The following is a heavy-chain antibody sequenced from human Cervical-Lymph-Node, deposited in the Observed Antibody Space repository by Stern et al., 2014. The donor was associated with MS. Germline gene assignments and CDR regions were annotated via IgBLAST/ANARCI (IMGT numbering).Heavy chain of an antibody. CDR3: ASAYSSSHYYFDY. Sequence: VQLVESGGGVVQPGRSLRLSCAASGFSFSRYAMHRVRQAPGKGLEWVALIWYDGSNPYYADSVPGRFTISRDNFKNTLYLQMNSLRAEDTAVYYCASAYSSSHYYFDYWGQGTLVTVSS. CDR1: GFSFSRYA. CDR2: IWYDGSNP. D-gene: IGHD6-13*01. J-gene: IGHJ4*02. V-gene: IGHV3-33*01.